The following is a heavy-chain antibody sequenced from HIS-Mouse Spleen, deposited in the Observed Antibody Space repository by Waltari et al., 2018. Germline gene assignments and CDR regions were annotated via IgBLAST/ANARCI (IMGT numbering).Heavy chain of an antibody. CDR2: ISYDGSNK. J-gene: IGHJ3*02. CDR1: GFTFSSYG. V-gene: IGHV3-30*18. D-gene: IGHD3-10*01. CDR3: AKKPPPLPVRDAFDI. Sequence: PGRSLRLSCAASGFTFSSYGMHWVRQAPGKGLEWVAVISYDGSNKYYADSVKGRFTISRDNSKNTLYLQMNSLRAEDTAVYYCAKKPPPLPVRDAFDIWGQGTMVTVSS.